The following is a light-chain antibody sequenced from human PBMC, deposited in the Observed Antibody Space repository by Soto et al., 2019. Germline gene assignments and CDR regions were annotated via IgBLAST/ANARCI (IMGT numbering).Light chain of an antibody. CDR1: QSVSSY. Sequence: EIVLTQSPDTLSLSPGERATLSCRASQSVSSYLAWYQQKPDQPPRLLIYDASNKATGIQASFSGSGSGSAFPLTISTLEPAVFVFYFCQQPNHWPLTFGPGTKVYIK. J-gene: IGKJ3*01. V-gene: IGKV3-11*01. CDR3: QQPNHWPLT. CDR2: DAS.